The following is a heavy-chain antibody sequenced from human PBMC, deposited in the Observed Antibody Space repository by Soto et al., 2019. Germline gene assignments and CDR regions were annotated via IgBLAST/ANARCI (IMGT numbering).Heavy chain of an antibody. J-gene: IGHJ6*02. CDR1: GFTFSSYS. CDR2: ISSSSSYI. Sequence: EVQLVESGGGLVKPGGSLRLSCAASGFTFSSYSMNWVRQAPGKGLEWVSSISSSSSYIYYADSVKGRFTISRDNAKKSLYLQMNSLRAEDTAVYYCAREYGYCSGGSCYFHYYYYYGMDVWGQGTTVTVSS. CDR3: AREYGYCSGGSCYFHYYYYYGMDV. D-gene: IGHD2-15*01. V-gene: IGHV3-21*01.